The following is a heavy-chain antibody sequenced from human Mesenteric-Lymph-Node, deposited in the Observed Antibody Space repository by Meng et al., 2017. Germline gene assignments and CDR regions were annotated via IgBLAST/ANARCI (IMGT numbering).Heavy chain of an antibody. J-gene: IGHJ5*02. D-gene: IGHD6-19*01. CDR2: IGHSGTT. V-gene: IGHV4-39*01. CDR3: VRSSGWVRTGFDP. Sequence: ASGPGPGRASEARSLTCSVSGGSIITSGYYGGWIRQPPGKGLEWIGSIGHSGTTYYPPSLRRRVTVSIDTSKNQFSLEVTSVTAADTAVYYCVRSSGWVRTGFDPWGQGTLVTVSS. CDR1: GGSIITSGYY.